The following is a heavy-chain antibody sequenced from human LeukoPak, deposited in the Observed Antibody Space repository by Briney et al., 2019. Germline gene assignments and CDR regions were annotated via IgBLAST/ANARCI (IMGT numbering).Heavy chain of an antibody. V-gene: IGHV3-21*01. J-gene: IGHJ4*02. CDR2: IRFRSNYI. Sequence: GGSLRLSCLASGYTFSRYIINWVRQAPGQGMEWVSSIRFRSNYIYYADSVRGRFRISRDDARDSLYLQMNSLRAEDTAVYYCVRLRRNSDTSGFYYYYDFWGQGTLVTVSS. CDR3: VRLRRNSDTSGFYYYYDF. D-gene: IGHD3-22*01. CDR1: GYTFSRYI.